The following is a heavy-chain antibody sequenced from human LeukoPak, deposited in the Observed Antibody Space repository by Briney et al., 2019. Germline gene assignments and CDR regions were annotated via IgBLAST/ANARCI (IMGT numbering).Heavy chain of an antibody. V-gene: IGHV1-8*01. CDR1: GYTFTSYD. D-gene: IGHD3-3*01. CDR3: ASLDFWSGYLNGMDV. J-gene: IGHJ6*02. CDR2: MNPNSGNT. Sequence: ASVKVSCKASGYTFTSYDINWVRQATGQGLEWMGWMNPNSGNTGYAQKFQGRVTMTRNTSISTAYMELSSLRSEDTAVYYCASLDFWSGYLNGMDVWGQGTTVTVSS.